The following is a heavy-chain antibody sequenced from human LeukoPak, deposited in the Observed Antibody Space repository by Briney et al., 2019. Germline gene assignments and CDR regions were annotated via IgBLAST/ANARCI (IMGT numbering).Heavy chain of an antibody. D-gene: IGHD6-6*01. CDR3: AKPIPPFHSSSSVGGPSGY. V-gene: IGHV3-33*06. Sequence: GGSLRLSSAASGFTFSGYGMHWVRQAPGKGLKGLADIWNDEINKYYADSVKGRFTISRDNSKNTLYLQMNSLRAEDTAVYYCAKPIPPFHSSSSVGGPSGYWGQGTLVTVSS. J-gene: IGHJ4*02. CDR2: IWNDEINK. CDR1: GFTFSGYG.